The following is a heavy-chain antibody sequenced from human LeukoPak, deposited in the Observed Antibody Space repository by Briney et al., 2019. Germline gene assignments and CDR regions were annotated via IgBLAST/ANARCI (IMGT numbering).Heavy chain of an antibody. CDR1: EFTFSNHA. V-gene: IGHV3-23*03. J-gene: IGHJ4*02. D-gene: IGHD5-12*01. CDR3: ARDGRGYMLDF. Sequence: PGGSLRLSCAASEFTFSNHAMTWVRQAPGKGLEWVSILYSGGNTYYADSVKGRFTISRDSSKNTLYLQMNSLRPEDSAVYYCARDGRGYMLDFWGQGTLVTVSS. CDR2: LYSGGNT.